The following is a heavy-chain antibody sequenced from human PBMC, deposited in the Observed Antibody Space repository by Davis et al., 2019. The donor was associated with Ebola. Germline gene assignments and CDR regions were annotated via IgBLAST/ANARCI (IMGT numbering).Heavy chain of an antibody. CDR3: AAGRLGYYGMDV. CDR2: ISAYNGNT. J-gene: IGHJ6*02. CDR1: GYTFTSYG. Sequence: ASVKVSCKASGYTFTSYGISWVRQAPGQGLEWMGWISAYNGNTNYAQKFQGRVTITADKSTSTAYMELSSLRSEDTAVYYCAAGRLGYYGMDVWGQGTTVTVSS. D-gene: IGHD3-22*01. V-gene: IGHV1-18*01.